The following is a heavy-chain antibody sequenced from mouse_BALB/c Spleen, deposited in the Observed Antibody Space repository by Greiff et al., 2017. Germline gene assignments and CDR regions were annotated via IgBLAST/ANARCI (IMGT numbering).Heavy chain of an antibody. V-gene: IGHV1-7*01. CDR3: ARSTMIRRGFAY. CDR1: GYTFTSYW. D-gene: IGHD2-4*01. J-gene: IGHJ3*01. CDR2: INPSTGYT. Sequence: QVQLQQSGAELAKPGASVKMSCKASGYTFTSYWMHWVKQRPGQGLEWIGYINPSTGYTEYNQKFKDKATLTADKSSSTAYMQLISLTSEDSAVYYCARSTMIRRGFAYWGQGTLVTVSA.